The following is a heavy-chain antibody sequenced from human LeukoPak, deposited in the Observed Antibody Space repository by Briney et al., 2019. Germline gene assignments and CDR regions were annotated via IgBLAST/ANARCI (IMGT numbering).Heavy chain of an antibody. Sequence: GPLRPSGAASGFKFSNDWMSWVRQAPGKGLEWLANIKEEGSEKYYVDYVKGRFTSSRDNAKNSLYLQKNSLRAEDTAVYYCARDRGAVNDVFDYWGQGTLVTVSS. D-gene: IGHD6-19*01. CDR1: GFKFSNDW. V-gene: IGHV3-7*01. J-gene: IGHJ4*02. CDR3: ARDRGAVNDVFDY. CDR2: IKEEGSEK.